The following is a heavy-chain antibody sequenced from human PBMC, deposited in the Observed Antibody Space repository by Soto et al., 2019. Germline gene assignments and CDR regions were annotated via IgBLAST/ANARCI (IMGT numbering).Heavy chain of an antibody. Sequence: QVQLVQSGAEVKKPGASVKVSCKASGYTFTSYGISWVRQAPGQGLEWMGWISAYNGNTNYAQKLQGRVTMTTDTTTSTAYMAMRSLRSDDTAVYYCARYTAISQNYYYYGMDVWGQGTTVTVSS. J-gene: IGHJ6*02. V-gene: IGHV1-18*01. CDR2: ISAYNGNT. D-gene: IGHD3-9*01. CDR1: GYTFTSYG. CDR3: ARYTAISQNYYYYGMDV.